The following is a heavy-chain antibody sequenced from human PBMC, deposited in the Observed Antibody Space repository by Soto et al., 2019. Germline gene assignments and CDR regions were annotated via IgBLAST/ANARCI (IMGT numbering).Heavy chain of an antibody. CDR1: GFTFTNAW. Sequence: EVQLVASGGGLVKPGGSLRLSCAASGFTFTNAWMNWVRQAPGKGLEWVGRIKSKADGGTTDYAAPVNGRFTISRDDSKNTLYLQINSLKTEDTAVYYCTTEARYCSSTSCYVDQIDYWGQGTLVTVSS. V-gene: IGHV3-15*07. CDR2: IKSKADGGTT. J-gene: IGHJ4*02. D-gene: IGHD2-2*01. CDR3: TTEARYCSSTSCYVDQIDY.